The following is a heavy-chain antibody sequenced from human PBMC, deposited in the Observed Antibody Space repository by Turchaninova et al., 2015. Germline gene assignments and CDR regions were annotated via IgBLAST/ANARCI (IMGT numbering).Heavy chain of an antibody. J-gene: IGHJ2*01. V-gene: IGHV5-51*01. CDR1: GTNFINSW. D-gene: IGHD6-25*01. CDR2: IYADDSDT. CDR3: ARRSGGYWYFDL. Sequence: QLVPSGAEVKKPAESPKISCRSSGTNFINSWLGWVLQVPGKGLEWMGIIYADDSDTRYSPAFQGHVTFSVDQSRTTGYLQWSSLKASDTAMYYCARRSGGYWYFDLWGQGTLVTVSS.